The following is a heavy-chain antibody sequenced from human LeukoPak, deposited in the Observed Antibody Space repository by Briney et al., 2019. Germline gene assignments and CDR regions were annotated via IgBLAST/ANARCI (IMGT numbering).Heavy chain of an antibody. CDR3: ARSLSSWHGAYFDY. D-gene: IGHD6-13*01. Sequence: ASVKVSCKASGGTFSSYAISWVRQAPGQGLEWMGRIIPILGIANYAQKFQGRVTITADKSTSTAYMELSSLRSEDTAVYYCARSLSSWHGAYFDYWGQGTLVTVSS. V-gene: IGHV1-69*04. CDR1: GGTFSSYA. J-gene: IGHJ4*02. CDR2: IIPILGIA.